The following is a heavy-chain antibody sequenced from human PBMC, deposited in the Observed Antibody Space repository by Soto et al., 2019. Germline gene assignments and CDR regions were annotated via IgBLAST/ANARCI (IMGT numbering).Heavy chain of an antibody. J-gene: IGHJ4*02. CDR1: GFTFSSYG. V-gene: IGHV3-30*18. Sequence: GGSLRLSCAASGFTFSSYGMHWVRQAPGKGLEWVAVISYDGSNKYYADSVKGRFTISRDNSKNTLYLQMNSLRAEDTAVYYCAKDQGDGYNYSDYWGQGTLVTVYS. D-gene: IGHD5-12*01. CDR3: AKDQGDGYNYSDY. CDR2: ISYDGSNK.